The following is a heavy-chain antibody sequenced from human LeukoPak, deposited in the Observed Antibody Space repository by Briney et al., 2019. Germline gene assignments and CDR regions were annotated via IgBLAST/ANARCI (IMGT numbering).Heavy chain of an antibody. D-gene: IGHD6-19*01. CDR1: EITFNSNW. J-gene: IGHJ4*02. Sequence: GSLKLSCAASEITFNSNWKHWVRQAPGKGLVWVSRINSDGSTTNYADSVKGRFTISRDNAKNTLYPQMNSLRAEDTAVYYCTSYTSGWNWGQGTLVTVSS. CDR3: TSYTSGWN. CDR2: INSDGSTT. V-gene: IGHV3-74*01.